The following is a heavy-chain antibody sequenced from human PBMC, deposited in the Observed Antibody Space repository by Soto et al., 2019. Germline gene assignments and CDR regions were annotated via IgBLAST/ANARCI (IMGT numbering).Heavy chain of an antibody. CDR3: ARRNYYDSSGYYYGTNYYYGMDV. CDR2: IYPGDSDT. Sequence: PGESLKISCKGSGYSFTSYWIGWVRQMPGKGLEWMGIIYPGDSDTRYSPSFQGQVTISADKSLSTAYLQWSSLKASDTAMYYCARRNYYDSSGYYYGTNYYYGMDVWGQGTTVTVSS. D-gene: IGHD3-22*01. J-gene: IGHJ6*02. CDR1: GYSFTSYW. V-gene: IGHV5-51*01.